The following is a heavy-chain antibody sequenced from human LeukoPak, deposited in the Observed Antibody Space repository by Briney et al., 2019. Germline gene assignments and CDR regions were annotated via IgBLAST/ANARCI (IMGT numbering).Heavy chain of an antibody. D-gene: IGHD6-19*01. CDR2: IYYSGST. J-gene: IGHJ3*02. V-gene: IGHV4-39*07. Sequence: SETLSLTCTVSGDSVSRSPYYWGWIRQPPGKGLEWIGNIYYSGSTYYNPSLKSRVTISVDTSKNQFSLKTNSVTAAETAVYYCARAVAGDDAFDIWGQGTMVTVSS. CDR3: ARAVAGDDAFDI. CDR1: GDSVSRSPYY.